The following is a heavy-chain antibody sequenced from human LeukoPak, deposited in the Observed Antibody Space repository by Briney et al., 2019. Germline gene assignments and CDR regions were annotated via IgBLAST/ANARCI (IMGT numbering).Heavy chain of an antibody. Sequence: GESLKISCKDSGYSFTSYWIGWVRQMPGKSLEWMGIIYPGDSNPRYSPSFRGQVTISADKSISTAYVQWSSLKASDTAMYYCARLGGSGSPHYWGQGTLVTVSS. D-gene: IGHD3-10*01. CDR3: ARLGGSGSPHY. V-gene: IGHV5-51*01. J-gene: IGHJ4*02. CDR2: IYPGDSNP. CDR1: GYSFTSYW.